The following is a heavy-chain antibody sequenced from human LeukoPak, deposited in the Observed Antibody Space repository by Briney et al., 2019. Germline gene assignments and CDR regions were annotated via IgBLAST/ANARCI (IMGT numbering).Heavy chain of an antibody. Sequence: GGSLRLSCAASGFTFSDYAMHWVRQAPGKGLEWVAVISKDGSDKYYPGSVRGRFTISRDSSKNTIYLQMDSLRAEDTAIYYCARDYWWNYDYWGQETLVTVSS. J-gene: IGHJ4*02. V-gene: IGHV3-30-3*01. CDR1: GFTFSDYA. CDR3: ARDYWWNYDY. CDR2: ISKDGSDK. D-gene: IGHD1-7*01.